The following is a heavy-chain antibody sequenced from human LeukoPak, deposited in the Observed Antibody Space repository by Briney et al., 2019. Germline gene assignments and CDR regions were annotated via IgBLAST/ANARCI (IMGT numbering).Heavy chain of an antibody. Sequence: PGGSLRLSCAASGFTFSSYSMNWVRQAPGKGLEWVAVISYDGSSRYYADSVKGRFTISRDNSKNTLYLQMNSLRTEDTAVYYCARGYYGMDVWGQGTTVTVSS. CDR3: ARGYYGMDV. D-gene: IGHD3-10*01. V-gene: IGHV3-30*03. CDR2: ISYDGSSR. J-gene: IGHJ6*02. CDR1: GFTFSSYS.